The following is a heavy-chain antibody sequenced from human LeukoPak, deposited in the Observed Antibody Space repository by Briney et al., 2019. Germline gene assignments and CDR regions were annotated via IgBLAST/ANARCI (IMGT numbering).Heavy chain of an antibody. CDR1: GFTFSNYD. D-gene: IGHD3-10*02. V-gene: IGHV3-11*04. Sequence: GGTLRLSCAASGFTFSNYDMNWIRQAPGKGLEWVSYISSSGSTIYYADSVKGRFTISRDNAKNSLYLQMNSLRAEDTAVYYCAELGITMIGGVWGKGTTVTISS. CDR3: AELGITMIGGV. J-gene: IGHJ6*04. CDR2: ISSSGSTI.